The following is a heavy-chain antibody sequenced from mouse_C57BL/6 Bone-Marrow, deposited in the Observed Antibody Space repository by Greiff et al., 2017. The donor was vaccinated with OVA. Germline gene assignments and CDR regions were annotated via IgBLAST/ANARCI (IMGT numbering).Heavy chain of an antibody. CDR2: INPGSGGT. D-gene: IGHD2-4*01. Sequence: QVQLQQSGAELVRPGTSVKVSCKASGYAFTNYLIEWVKQRPGQGLEWIGVINPGSGGTNYNEKFKGKATLTADKSSSTAYMQLSSLTSEDSAVYYCARWGIYDYGYYYAMDYWGQGTSVTVSS. V-gene: IGHV1-54*01. CDR3: ARWGIYDYGYYYAMDY. J-gene: IGHJ4*01. CDR1: GYAFTNYL.